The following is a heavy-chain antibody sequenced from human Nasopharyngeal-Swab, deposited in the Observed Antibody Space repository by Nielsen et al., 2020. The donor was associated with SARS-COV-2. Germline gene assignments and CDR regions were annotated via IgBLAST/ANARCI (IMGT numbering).Heavy chain of an antibody. CDR3: AKVRSWRLDAFDS. V-gene: IGHV3-23*03. CDR2: IHSDPSNT. J-gene: IGHJ4*02. CDR1: GFTFSSYA. D-gene: IGHD6-13*01. Sequence: GGSLRLSCAASGFTFSSYAMSWVRKAPGKGLEGVSVIHSDPSNTYYVDSVKGRFTISRDNSKKTLFLQMDSLRVEDTAVYNCAKVRSWRLDAFDSWGQGTLVTVSS.